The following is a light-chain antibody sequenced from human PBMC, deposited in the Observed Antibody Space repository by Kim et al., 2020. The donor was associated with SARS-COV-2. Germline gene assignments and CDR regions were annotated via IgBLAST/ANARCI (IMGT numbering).Light chain of an antibody. J-gene: IGKJ1*01. CDR1: QSMSTW. CDR2: DAS. CDR3: QQYDSYSWT. V-gene: IGKV1-5*01. Sequence: ASVGDRVTNTCRASQSMSTWLAWYQQKPGKAPKLLIYDASSLESGVPSRFSGSGSGTEFTLTISSLQPDDFATYYCQQYDSYSWTFAQGTKVDIK.